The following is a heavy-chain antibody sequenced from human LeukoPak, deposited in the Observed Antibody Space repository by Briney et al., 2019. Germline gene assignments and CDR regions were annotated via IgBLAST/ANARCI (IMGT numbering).Heavy chain of an antibody. CDR2: ISSSGSTI. J-gene: IGHJ4*02. D-gene: IGHD5-18*01. CDR3: VRVPKDTAMNAYYFDY. CDR1: GFTFSDYY. V-gene: IGHV3-11*01. Sequence: GGSLTLSCAASGFTFSDYYMSWIRQAPGKGLEWVSYISSSGSTIYYADSVKGRFTISRDNAKNSLYLQMNSLRAEDTAVYYCVRVPKDTAMNAYYFDYWGQGTLVTVSS.